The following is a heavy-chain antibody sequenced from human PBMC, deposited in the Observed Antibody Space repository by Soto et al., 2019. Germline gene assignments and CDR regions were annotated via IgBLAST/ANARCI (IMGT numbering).Heavy chain of an antibody. Sequence: ASVPVSCKASGYTFTSYDINWVRQPTGQGLERMGWMNPNSGNTGYAQKFQGRVTMTRNTSISTAYMELSSLRSEDTAVYYCARGEVYDFWSGYHYYYCKDVWGQGTTVTVSS. CDR1: GYTFTSYD. D-gene: IGHD3-3*01. CDR2: MNPNSGNT. J-gene: IGHJ6*02. V-gene: IGHV1-8*01. CDR3: ARGEVYDFWSGYHYYYCKDV.